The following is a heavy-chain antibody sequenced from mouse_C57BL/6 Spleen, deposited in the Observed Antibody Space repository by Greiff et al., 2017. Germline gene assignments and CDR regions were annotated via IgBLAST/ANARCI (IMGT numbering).Heavy chain of an antibody. V-gene: IGHV5-9-1*02. CDR2: ISSGGDYI. D-gene: IGHD1-1*01. CDR3: TREGDYYGSSPYGY. Sequence: LQQSGEGLVKPGGSLKLSCEASGFTFSSYAMSWVRQTPEKRLEWVAYISSGGDYIYYDDTVKGRFTISRDNARNTLYLQMSSLKSEDTAMYYCTREGDYYGSSPYGYWGQGTSVTVSS. CDR1: GFTFSSYA. J-gene: IGHJ4*01.